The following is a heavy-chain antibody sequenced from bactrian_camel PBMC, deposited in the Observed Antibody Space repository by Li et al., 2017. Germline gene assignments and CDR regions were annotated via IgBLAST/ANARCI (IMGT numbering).Heavy chain of an antibody. CDR2: ISWTGDST. CDR3: ATDLGGADLGYNY. V-gene: IGHV3S40*01. D-gene: IGHD3*01. CDR1: GYTFSTYC. Sequence: VQLVESGGGSVQVGGSLKLSCAVSGYTFSTYCMGWIRQAPGKGLEWFSDISWTGDSTNYADSVKGQFTISRDNAKNTVYLQMNILKTEDTAVYYCATDLGGADLGYNYWGQGTQVTVS. J-gene: IGHJ4*01.